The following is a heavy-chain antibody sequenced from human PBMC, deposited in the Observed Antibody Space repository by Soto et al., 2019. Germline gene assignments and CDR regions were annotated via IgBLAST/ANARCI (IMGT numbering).Heavy chain of an antibody. CDR2: ISYDGLNK. Sequence: PGGSLRLSCAASGFTFSSYGMHWVRQAPGKGLEPVAVISYDGLNKYYADSVKGRFTISRDNSRNTLYLLMNSLRAEDTAVYYCAKISREWQVILYYFDYWGQGTLVTVSS. J-gene: IGHJ4*02. CDR1: GFTFSSYG. CDR3: AKISREWQVILYYFDY. D-gene: IGHD2-8*01. V-gene: IGHV3-30*18.